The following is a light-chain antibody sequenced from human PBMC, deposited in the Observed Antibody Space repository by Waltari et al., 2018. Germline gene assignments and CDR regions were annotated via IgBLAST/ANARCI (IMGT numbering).Light chain of an antibody. J-gene: IGLJ3*02. CDR2: QAT. CDR1: ILGNQY. CDR3: QALGTGAWV. Sequence: SYELTQPPSVSVSPGQTASITCSGDILGNQYASWYQQKPGQSPLLVIYQATKRPSEIPERFSGSKSANAATLTITGTQAMDEADYYCQALGTGAWVFGGGTKLTVL. V-gene: IGLV3-1*01.